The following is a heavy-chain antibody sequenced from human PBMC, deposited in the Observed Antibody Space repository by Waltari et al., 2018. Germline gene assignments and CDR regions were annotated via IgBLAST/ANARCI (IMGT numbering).Heavy chain of an antibody. V-gene: IGHV1-69*01. D-gene: IGHD3-22*01. Sequence: QVQLVQSGAEVKKPGSSVKVSCKASGGTFSSYAISWVRQAPGQGLGWMGGIILIFGTANYGQKFQGRVTITADESTSTAYMELSSLRSEDTAVDYCARALGYYDSSGYYSGGAFDIWGQGTMVTVSS. J-gene: IGHJ3*02. CDR1: GGTFSSYA. CDR3: ARALGYYDSSGYYSGGAFDI. CDR2: IILIFGTA.